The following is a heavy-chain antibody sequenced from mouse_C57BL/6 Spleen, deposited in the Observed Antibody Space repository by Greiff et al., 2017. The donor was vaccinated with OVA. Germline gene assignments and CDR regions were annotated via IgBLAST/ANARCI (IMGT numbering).Heavy chain of an antibody. Sequence: EVKVVESGEGLVKPGGSLKLSCAASGFTFSSYAMSWVRQTPEKRLEWVAYISSGGDYIYYADTVKGRFTISRDNARNTLYLQMSSLKSEDTAMYYCTRTTVVAKAMDYWGQGTSVTVSS. J-gene: IGHJ4*01. CDR3: TRTTVVAKAMDY. CDR2: ISSGGDYI. D-gene: IGHD1-1*01. V-gene: IGHV5-9-1*02. CDR1: GFTFSSYA.